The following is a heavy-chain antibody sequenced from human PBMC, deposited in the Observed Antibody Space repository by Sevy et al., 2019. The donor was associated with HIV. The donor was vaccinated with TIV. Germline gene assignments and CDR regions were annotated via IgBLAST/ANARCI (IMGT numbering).Heavy chain of an antibody. CDR3: ATGGYYFDY. CDR1: GFIFSNAW. CDR2: IKSKYDGGTT. J-gene: IGHJ4*02. D-gene: IGHD3-22*01. V-gene: IGHV3-15*07. Sequence: GGSLRLSCTTSGFIFSNAWMNWVRQAPGKGLEWVGRIKSKYDGGTTDYAAPVKGGCTVSRDDSKNTGYLQMNSLKAEDTAIYYCATGGYYFDYWGQGTLVTVSS.